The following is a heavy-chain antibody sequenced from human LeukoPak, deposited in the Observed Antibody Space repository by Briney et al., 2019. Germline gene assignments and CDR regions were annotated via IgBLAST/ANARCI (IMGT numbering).Heavy chain of an antibody. D-gene: IGHD1-1*01. CDR3: ARRNDPYGLDV. CDR1: RGSISNYY. CDR2: IYDSGST. Sequence: SETLSLTCTVSRGSISNYYWSWIRQPAPKGLEWIGRIYDSGSTNYNPSLKSRVIMSVDTSKNQFSLNLTSVTAADTAVYYCARRNDPYGLDVWGQGTTVSVSS. V-gene: IGHV4-4*07. J-gene: IGHJ6*02.